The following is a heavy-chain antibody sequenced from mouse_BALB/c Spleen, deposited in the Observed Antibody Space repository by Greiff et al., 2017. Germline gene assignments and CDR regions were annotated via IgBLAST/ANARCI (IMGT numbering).Heavy chain of an antibody. J-gene: IGHJ2*01. V-gene: IGHV5-6-2*01. Sequence: DVMLVESGGGLVKLGGSLKLSCAASGFTFSSYYMSWVRQTPEKRLELVAAINSNGGSTYYPDTVKGRFTISRDNAKNTLYLQMSSLKSEDTALYYCARLTLLRLPYYFDYWGQGTTLTVSS. CDR1: GFTFSSYY. CDR3: ARLTLLRLPYYFDY. D-gene: IGHD1-2*01. CDR2: INSNGGST.